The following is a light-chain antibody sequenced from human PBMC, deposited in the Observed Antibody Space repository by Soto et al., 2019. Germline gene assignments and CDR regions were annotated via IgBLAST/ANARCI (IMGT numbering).Light chain of an antibody. V-gene: IGLV1-44*01. CDR2: SNN. Sequence: QSVLTQPPSASGTPGQRGTIFCSGSSSNIGSNTVNWYQQLPGTAPKLLIYSNNQRPSGVPDRFSGSKSGTSASLAISGLQSEDEADYYCAAWDDSLNGRYVFGTGTKVTVL. CDR3: AAWDDSLNGRYV. CDR1: SSNIGSNT. J-gene: IGLJ1*01.